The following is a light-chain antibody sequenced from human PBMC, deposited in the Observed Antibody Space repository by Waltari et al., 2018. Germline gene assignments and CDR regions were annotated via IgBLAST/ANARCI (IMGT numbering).Light chain of an antibody. CDR1: ALPKQY. CDR2: KDS. Sequence: SYDLTQPPSVSVSPGQKARITCSGDALPKQYVYWYQQKPGQAPVLVIYKDSERPSGIPERFSGSSSGTTVTLTISGVPAEDDADYYCQSADSSGTVVFGGGTKLTVL. CDR3: QSADSSGTVV. J-gene: IGLJ2*01. V-gene: IGLV3-25*03.